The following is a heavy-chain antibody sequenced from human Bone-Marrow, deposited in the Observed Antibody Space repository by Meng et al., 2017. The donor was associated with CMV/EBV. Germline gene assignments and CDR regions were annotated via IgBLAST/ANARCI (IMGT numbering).Heavy chain of an antibody. CDR1: GFTFSSYN. D-gene: IGHD2-2*01. Sequence: GGSLRLSCAASGFTFSSYNMNWVRQAPGKGLEWVSSISSSSSYIYYADSVKGRFTISRDNAKNSLYLQMNSLRAEDTAVYYCAVDCSSTSCYFINDAFDLWDQGTMVTV. J-gene: IGHJ3*01. CDR3: AVDCSSTSCYFINDAFDL. V-gene: IGHV3-21*01. CDR2: ISSSSSYI.